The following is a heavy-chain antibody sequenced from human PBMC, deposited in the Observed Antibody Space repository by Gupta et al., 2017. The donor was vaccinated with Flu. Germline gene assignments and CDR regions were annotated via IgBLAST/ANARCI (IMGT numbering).Heavy chain of an antibody. CDR1: GFTFSSYA. CDR3: AKGYCSSTSCYPYYFDY. Sequence: EVQLLESGGGLVQPGGSLSLSCAASGFTFSSYAMSWFRQAPGKGLDWVSTISGSGGNTYYADSVKGRFTISRDNSKNTLYLQMNSLRAEDTAVYYCAKGYCSSTSCYPYYFDYWGQGTLVTVSS. D-gene: IGHD2-2*01. CDR2: ISGSGGNT. J-gene: IGHJ4*02. V-gene: IGHV3-23*01.